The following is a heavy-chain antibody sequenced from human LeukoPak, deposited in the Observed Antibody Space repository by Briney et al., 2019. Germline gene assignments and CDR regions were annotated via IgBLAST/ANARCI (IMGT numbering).Heavy chain of an antibody. CDR1: GGSISSGDYY. V-gene: IGHV4-30-4*08. CDR2: IYYSGST. D-gene: IGHD2-21*01. Sequence: PSQTLSLTCTVSGGSISSGDYYWSWIRQPPGKGLEWIGYIYYSGSTYYNPSLKSRVTISVDTSKNQFSLKLSSVTAADTAVYYCARVPAAYPYCSGDCYSTYFDYWGQGTLVTVSS. J-gene: IGHJ4*02. CDR3: ARVPAAYPYCSGDCYSTYFDY.